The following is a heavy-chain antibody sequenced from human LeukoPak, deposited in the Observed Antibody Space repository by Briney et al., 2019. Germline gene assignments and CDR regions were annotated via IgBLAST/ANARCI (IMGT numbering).Heavy chain of an antibody. V-gene: IGHV1-2*06. D-gene: IGHD2-2*01. CDR3: ARDYCSSTSCLFDY. CDR1: GYTFTGYH. J-gene: IGHJ4*02. CDR2: INPNSGDT. Sequence: GASVKVSCKASGYTFTGYHMHWVRQAPGQGLEWMGRINPNSGDTNYAQKFQGRATMTRDTSISTAYMELSRLRYDDTAVYYCARDYCSSTSCLFDYWGQGTLVTVSS.